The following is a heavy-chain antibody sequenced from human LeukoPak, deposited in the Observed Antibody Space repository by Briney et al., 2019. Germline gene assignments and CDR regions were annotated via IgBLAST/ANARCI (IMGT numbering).Heavy chain of an antibody. D-gene: IGHD6-19*01. V-gene: IGHV4-59*08. J-gene: IGHJ4*02. CDR3: ARRDNSGWNYFDY. Sequence: SETLSLTCTVSGGSISFYYWSWIRQPPGKGLEWIGYIYYSGSTNYNPPLKSRVTISVDTSNNQFSLKLSSVTAADTAVYYCARRDNSGWNYFDYWGQGTLVTVSS. CDR1: GGSISFYY. CDR2: IYYSGST.